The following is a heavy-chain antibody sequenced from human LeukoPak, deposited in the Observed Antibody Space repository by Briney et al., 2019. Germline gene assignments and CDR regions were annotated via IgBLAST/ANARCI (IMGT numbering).Heavy chain of an antibody. CDR2: IYSDGNT. Sequence: PGGSLRLSCEPLDLTAPSNYMSWVRKAQGKGLEWASVIYSDGNTYYADSVKGRFTISRDNSKNTLYLQMNSLRAEDTAVYYCARDRPPGHDAFDIWGQGTMVTVSS. J-gene: IGHJ3*02. CDR3: ARDRPPGHDAFDI. CDR1: DLTAPSNY. V-gene: IGHV3-66*01.